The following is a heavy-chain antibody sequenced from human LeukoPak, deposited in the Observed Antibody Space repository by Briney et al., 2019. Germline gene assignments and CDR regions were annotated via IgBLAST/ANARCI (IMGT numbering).Heavy chain of an antibody. J-gene: IGHJ3*02. CDR1: GGTFSSYA. CDR3: ARDGSGSSSWNIPERDAFDI. D-gene: IGHD6-13*01. Sequence: SVKVSCTASGGTFSSYAISWVRQAPGQGLEWMGGIIPIFGTANYAQKFQGRVTITTDESTSTAYMELSSLRSEDTAVYYCARDGSGSSSWNIPERDAFDIWGQGTMVTVSS. CDR2: IIPIFGTA. V-gene: IGHV1-69*05.